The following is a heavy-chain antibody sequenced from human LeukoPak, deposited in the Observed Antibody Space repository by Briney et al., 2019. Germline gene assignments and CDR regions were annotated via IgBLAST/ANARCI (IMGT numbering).Heavy chain of an antibody. D-gene: IGHD3-22*01. Sequence: GGSLRLSCAASGFTFSSYSMNWVRQAPGKGLEWVSSISSSSSYIYYADSVKGRFTISRDNAKNSLYLQMNSLTAEDTAVFYCAKGAMHYYDSSGYNYFDYWGQGTLVTVSS. CDR3: AKGAMHYYDSSGYNYFDY. V-gene: IGHV3-21*04. CDR2: ISSSSSYI. CDR1: GFTFSSYS. J-gene: IGHJ4*02.